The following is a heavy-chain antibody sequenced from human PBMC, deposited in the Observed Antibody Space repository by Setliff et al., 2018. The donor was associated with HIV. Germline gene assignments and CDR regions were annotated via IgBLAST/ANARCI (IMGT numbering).Heavy chain of an antibody. CDR3: ARRGHTTGVDLFDH. Sequence: GESLKISCKGSGYDFTYNWIAWVRKMPGKGLEWMGIIFPSDSDIKYSPSFQGQVTISADTSINTAYPQWSSLKASDTATYYCARRGHTTGVDLFDHWGQGTPVTVSS. V-gene: IGHV5-51*01. CDR2: IFPSDSDI. D-gene: IGHD1-1*01. J-gene: IGHJ4*02. CDR1: GYDFTYNW.